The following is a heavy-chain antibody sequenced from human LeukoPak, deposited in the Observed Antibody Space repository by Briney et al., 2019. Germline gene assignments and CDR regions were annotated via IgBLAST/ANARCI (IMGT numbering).Heavy chain of an antibody. V-gene: IGHV4-39*01. CDR3: ARQQYSSSFNWFDP. CDR1: GGSISSSSYY. D-gene: IGHD6-13*01. J-gene: IGHJ5*02. CDR2: IYYSGST. Sequence: SETLSLTCTVSGGSISSSSYYWGWIRQPPGKGLEWIGSIYYSGSTYYNPSLKSRVTISVDTSKNQFSLKLSSVTAADTAVYYCARQQYSSSFNWFDPWGQGTLVTVSS.